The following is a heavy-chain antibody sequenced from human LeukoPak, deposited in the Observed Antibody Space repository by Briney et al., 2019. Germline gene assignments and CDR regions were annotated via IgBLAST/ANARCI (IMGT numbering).Heavy chain of an antibody. CDR2: FFESGST. CDR1: GVSINSHY. J-gene: IGHJ6*03. CDR3: ARVLRNYYHLDV. V-gene: IGHV4-59*11. Sequence: SETLSLTCAVSGVSINSHYWSWIRQPPGKGLEWVGFFFESGSTNYKSSLKSRVTISVDTSRNQLSLRLSSVTAADTAVYYCARVLRNYYHLDVWGHGTTVTVSS. D-gene: IGHD3-3*01.